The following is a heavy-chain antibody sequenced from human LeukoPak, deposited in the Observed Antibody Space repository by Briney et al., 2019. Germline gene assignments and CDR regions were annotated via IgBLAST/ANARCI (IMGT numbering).Heavy chain of an antibody. CDR1: GFTFSSYG. V-gene: IGHV3-21*01. J-gene: IGHJ6*02. CDR3: AREGHIVVAGTYYYYGMDV. Sequence: PGGSLRLSCAASGFTFSSYGMSWVRQAPAKGLEWVSSISSSTTYIYYADSVKGRFTISRDNAKNSLYLQMNSLRAEDTAVYYCAREGHIVVAGTYYYYGMDVWGQGTTVTVSS. D-gene: IGHD6-19*01. CDR2: ISSSTTYI.